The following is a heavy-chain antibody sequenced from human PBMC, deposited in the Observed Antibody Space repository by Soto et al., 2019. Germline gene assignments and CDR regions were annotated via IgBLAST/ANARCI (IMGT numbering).Heavy chain of an antibody. J-gene: IGHJ6*02. V-gene: IGHV4-59*01. D-gene: IGHD3-10*01. CDR3: AGGPYYFGLDV. CDR2: IYYTGST. Sequence: QVQLQESGPGLVKPSETLSLTCTASGGSINTYYWNWIRQSPGKGLEWIGYIYYTGSTKYHPSLESRVTISVDTSKKQFSLRLNSVTPADTAVYYWAGGPYYFGLDVWGQGTTVTVSS. CDR1: GGSINTYY.